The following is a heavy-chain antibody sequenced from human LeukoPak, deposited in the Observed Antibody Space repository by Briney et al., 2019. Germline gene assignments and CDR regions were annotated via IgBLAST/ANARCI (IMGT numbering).Heavy chain of an antibody. CDR1: GGSINNYY. CDR2: IYYSGRT. D-gene: IGHD2-15*01. J-gene: IGHJ4*02. Sequence: KPSGTLSLTCAVSGGSINNYYWSWIRQPPGKTLEWIGYIYYSGRTNYNPSLKSRITLSVDSSKNHVSLNLTSVTAADTAVYYCARHGGGGGLFDFWGQGALVTVSS. V-gene: IGHV4-59*01. CDR3: ARHGGGGGLFDF.